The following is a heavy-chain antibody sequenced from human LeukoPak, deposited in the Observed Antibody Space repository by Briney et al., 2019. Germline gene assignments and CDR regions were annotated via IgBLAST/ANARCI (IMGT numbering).Heavy chain of an antibody. J-gene: IGHJ5*02. CDR2: MNPNSGNT. D-gene: IGHD2-2*02. CDR3: ARGGYCSSTSCYTGDWFDP. Sequence: GASVKVSCKASGYTFTSYDINWVRQATGQGLEWMGRMNPNSGNTGYAQKFQGRVTITRNTSISTAYMELSSLRSEDTAVYYCARGGYCSSTSCYTGDWFDPWGQGTLVTVSS. V-gene: IGHV1-8*03. CDR1: GYTFTSYD.